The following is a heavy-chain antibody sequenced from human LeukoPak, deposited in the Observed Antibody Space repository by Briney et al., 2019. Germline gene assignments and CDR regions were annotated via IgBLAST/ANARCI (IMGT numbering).Heavy chain of an antibody. J-gene: IGHJ4*02. CDR2: ISYDGSNK. Sequence: GGSLRLSCAASGFTFSSYGVHWLRQAPGKGLEWVAVISYDGSNKYYADSVKGRFAISRDNSKNTLYLQMNSLRAEDTAVYYCARAPPGTYYFVLWGQGTLVTVSS. V-gene: IGHV3-30*09. D-gene: IGHD3-10*02. CDR1: GFTFSSYG. CDR3: ARAPPGTYYFVL.